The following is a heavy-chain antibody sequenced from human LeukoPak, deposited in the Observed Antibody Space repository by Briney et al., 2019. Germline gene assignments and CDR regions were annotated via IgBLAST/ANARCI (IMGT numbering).Heavy chain of an antibody. CDR3: ARTRGRVSKTDFDS. J-gene: IGHJ4*02. Sequence: SETLSLTCTVSGASISSDDYFWGWIRQPPGKGLEWIATIYYGGNTYYNPSLSSRVTISADSSKTQFSLRLRSVTAADAAVYFCARTRGRVSKTDFDSWGQGTLVTVSS. V-gene: IGHV4-39*07. CDR1: GASISSDDYF. CDR2: IYYGGNT. D-gene: IGHD5/OR15-5a*01.